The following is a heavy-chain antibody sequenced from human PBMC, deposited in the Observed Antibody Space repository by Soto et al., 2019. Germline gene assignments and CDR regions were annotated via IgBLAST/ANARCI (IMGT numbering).Heavy chain of an antibody. V-gene: IGHV1-69*06. CDR2: IIPIFGTA. J-gene: IGHJ3*02. Sequence: QVQLVQSGAEVKKPGSSVKVSCQASGGTFSSYAISWVRQAPGQGLAWMGGIIPIFGTANYAQKFKGRVTITADKSTSTAYMELSSLRSEDTAVYYCARSYYYDSSGRGDALDIWGQVTMVTVSS. CDR1: GGTFSSYA. CDR3: ARSYYYDSSGRGDALDI. D-gene: IGHD3-22*01.